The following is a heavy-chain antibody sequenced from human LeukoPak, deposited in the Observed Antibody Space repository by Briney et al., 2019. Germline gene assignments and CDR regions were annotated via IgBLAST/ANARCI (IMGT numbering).Heavy chain of an antibody. CDR2: ISYSGST. J-gene: IGHJ4*02. D-gene: IGHD3-22*01. CDR3: GREGHYSKIYYKAYY. V-gene: IGHV4-59*11. CDR1: GGSINTHY. Sequence: SETLSLTCTVSGGSINTHYWSWIRQPPGKGLEWIGYISYSGSTKYNPSFESRVTITVDTSKNQFSLKVTSVTAADTAVYYCGREGHYSKIYYKAYYWGQGTLVTVSS.